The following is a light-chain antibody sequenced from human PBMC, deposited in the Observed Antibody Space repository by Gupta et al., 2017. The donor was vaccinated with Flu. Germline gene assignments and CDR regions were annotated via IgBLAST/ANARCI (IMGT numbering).Light chain of an antibody. CDR2: KAS. CDR1: QTISGW. CDR3: QQYLRRET. Sequence: DIQMNQSPSTLSASVGDRVTITCRDSQTISGWLAWYQQKPGKAPKLLIYKASNLQTGVPSGFSGGGSGAEFTLTSSSLQPDDFATYYCQQYLRRETFGQGTKVEIK. J-gene: IGKJ1*01. V-gene: IGKV1-5*03.